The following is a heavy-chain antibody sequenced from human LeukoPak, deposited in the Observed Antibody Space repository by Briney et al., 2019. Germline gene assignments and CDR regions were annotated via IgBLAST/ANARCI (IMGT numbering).Heavy chain of an antibody. V-gene: IGHV4-30-2*01. CDR1: GGXISSGGYS. J-gene: IGHJ2*01. CDR3: ARVKVGATNYWYFDL. D-gene: IGHD1-26*01. Sequence: SQTLSLTCAVSGGXISSGGYSWSWIRQPPGKGLEWIGYIYHSGSTYYNPSLKSRVTISVDRSKNQFSLKLSSVTAADTAVYYCARVKVGATNYWYFDLWGRGTLVTVSS. CDR2: IYHSGST.